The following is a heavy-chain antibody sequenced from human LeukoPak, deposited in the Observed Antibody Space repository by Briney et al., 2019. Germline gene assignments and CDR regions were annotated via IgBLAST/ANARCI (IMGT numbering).Heavy chain of an antibody. CDR1: GFTFSSYA. Sequence: GSLRLSCAASGFTFSSYAMHWVRQAPGKGLEWVAVISYDGSNKYYADSVKGRFTISRDNSKNTLYLQMNSLRAEDTAVYYCARGIAVAGPPFDYWGQATLVTVSS. J-gene: IGHJ4*02. V-gene: IGHV3-30-3*01. D-gene: IGHD6-19*01. CDR2: ISYDGSNK. CDR3: ARGIAVAGPPFDY.